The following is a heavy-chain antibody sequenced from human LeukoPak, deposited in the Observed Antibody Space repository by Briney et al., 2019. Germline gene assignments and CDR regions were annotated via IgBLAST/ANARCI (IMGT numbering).Heavy chain of an antibody. J-gene: IGHJ4*02. CDR1: GGSITTYY. D-gene: IGHD3-22*01. V-gene: IGHV4-59*01. Sequence: SETLSLTCTVSGGSITTYYWNWIRQPQGKGLEWIGYIFYSGSTHYNPSLKSRLTISLDTSKNQFSLNLNSVTAADTAVYFCARGLRADSYYESPHSETYFDYWGQGSLVAVSS. CDR2: IFYSGST. CDR3: ARGLRADSYYESPHSETYFDY.